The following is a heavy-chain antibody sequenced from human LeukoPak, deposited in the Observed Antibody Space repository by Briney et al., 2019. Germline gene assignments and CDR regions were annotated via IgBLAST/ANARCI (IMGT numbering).Heavy chain of an antibody. CDR1: GGSFSGYY. CDR3: ARVLGLGRWDRRPFDY. J-gene: IGHJ4*02. V-gene: IGHV4-34*01. CDR2: INHSGST. D-gene: IGHD3-10*01. Sequence: PSGTLSLTCAVYGGSFSGYYWSWIRQPPGKGLEWIGEINHSGSTNYNPSLKSRVTISVDTSKNQFSLKLSSVTAADTAAYYCARVLGLGRWDRRPFDYWGQGTLVTVSS.